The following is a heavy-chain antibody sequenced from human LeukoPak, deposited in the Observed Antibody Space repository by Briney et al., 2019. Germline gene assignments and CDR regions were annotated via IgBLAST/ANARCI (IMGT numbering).Heavy chain of an antibody. CDR2: IYYSGST. J-gene: IGHJ4*02. CDR3: ARESLVTKYYFDY. Sequence: SETLFLTCTVSGGSISSYYWSWIRQPPGKGLEWIGNIYYSGSTNYNPSLRSRVTISVDTSKNQCSLKLSSVTAADTAVYYCARESLVTKYYFDYWGQGTLVTVSS. D-gene: IGHD3-9*01. CDR1: GGSISSYY. V-gene: IGHV4-59*01.